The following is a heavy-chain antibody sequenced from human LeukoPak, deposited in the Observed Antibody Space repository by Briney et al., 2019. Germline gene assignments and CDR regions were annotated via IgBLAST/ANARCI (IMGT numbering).Heavy chain of an antibody. D-gene: IGHD1-26*01. CDR2: IWHDGSNK. J-gene: IGHJ4*02. CDR1: GFIFSTYG. Sequence: GGSLRLSCAASGFIFSTYGMHWVRQAPGKGLEWVAVIWHDGSNKYYVDSVKGRFTISRDNSKNTLYLQMNSLRAEDTAVYYCAKGNEWEPLDYWGQGTLVPVSS. CDR3: AKGNEWEPLDY. V-gene: IGHV3-30*02.